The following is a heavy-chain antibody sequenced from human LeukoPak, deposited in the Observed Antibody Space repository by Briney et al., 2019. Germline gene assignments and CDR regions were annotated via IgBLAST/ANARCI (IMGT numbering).Heavy chain of an antibody. D-gene: IGHD6-6*01. V-gene: IGHV3-30*02. CDR2: IRYDGSNK. CDR3: AKIKYSSSSTPHYYYYYYMDV. J-gene: IGHJ6*03. Sequence: GGSLRLSCAASGFTFSTYGMHWVRQAPGKGLEWVAFIRYDGSNKYYADSVKGRFTISRDNSKNTLYLQMNSLRAEDTAVYYCAKIKYSSSSTPHYYYYYYMDVWGKGTTVTVSS. CDR1: GFTFSTYG.